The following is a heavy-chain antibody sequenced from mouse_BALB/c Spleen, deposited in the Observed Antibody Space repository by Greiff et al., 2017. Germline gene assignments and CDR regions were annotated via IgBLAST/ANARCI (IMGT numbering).Heavy chain of an antibody. D-gene: IGHD2-1*01. CDR2: ILPGSGST. Sequence: QVQLQQSGAELMKPGASVKISCKATGYTFSSYWIEWVKQRPGHGLEWIGEILPGSGSTNYNEKFKGKATFTADTSSNTAYMQLSSLTSEDSAVYYCAGGDGNSPLYWYFDVWGAGTTVTVSS. V-gene: IGHV1-9*01. CDR1: GYTFSSYW. J-gene: IGHJ1*01. CDR3: AGGDGNSPLYWYFDV.